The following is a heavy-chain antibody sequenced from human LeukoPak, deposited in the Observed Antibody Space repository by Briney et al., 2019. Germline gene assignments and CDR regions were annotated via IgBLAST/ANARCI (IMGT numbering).Heavy chain of an antibody. J-gene: IGHJ4*02. Sequence: PSETLSLTCTVSGGSISSSSYYWGWVRQPPGKGLEWIGIIFYSGITYYNPSLKSRVTISVDTSKNQFSLKLSSVTAADTAVYYCARGGRSSWYKTFDYWGQGTLVTVSS. CDR1: GGSISSSSYY. V-gene: IGHV4-39*01. CDR3: ARGGRSSWYKTFDY. D-gene: IGHD6-13*01. CDR2: IFYSGIT.